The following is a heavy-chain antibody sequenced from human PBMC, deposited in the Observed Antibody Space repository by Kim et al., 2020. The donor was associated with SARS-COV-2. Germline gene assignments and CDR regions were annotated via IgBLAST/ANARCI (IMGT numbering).Heavy chain of an antibody. J-gene: IGHJ5*02. V-gene: IGHV5-51*01. CDR2: IYPGDSDT. CDR3: ARDRLQRTPYSSGWYFSSEVGGFDP. Sequence: GESLKISCKGSGYSFTSYWIGWVRQMPGKGLEWMGIIYPGDSDTRYSPSFQGQVTISADKSISTAYLQWSSLKASDTAMYYCARDRLQRTPYSSGWYFSSEVGGFDPWGQGTLVTVSS. D-gene: IGHD6-19*01. CDR1: GYSFTSYW.